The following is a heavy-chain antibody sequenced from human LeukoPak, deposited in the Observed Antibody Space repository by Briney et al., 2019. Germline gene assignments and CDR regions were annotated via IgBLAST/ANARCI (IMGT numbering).Heavy chain of an antibody. CDR2: IYSSGST. J-gene: IGHJ3*02. Sequence: SQTLSLTCTVSGDSTSSGSYYWSWIRQSAGKGLEWIGRIYSSGSTNYNPSLKSRVTISSDTSKNQFSLKLSSVTGADTAVYYCAGTATNGGAFDIWGQGTMVTVSS. D-gene: IGHD2-8*01. CDR3: AGTATNGGAFDI. V-gene: IGHV4-61*02. CDR1: GDSTSSGSYY.